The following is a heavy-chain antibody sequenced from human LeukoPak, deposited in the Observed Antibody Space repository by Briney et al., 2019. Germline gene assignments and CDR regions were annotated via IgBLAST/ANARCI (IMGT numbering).Heavy chain of an antibody. D-gene: IGHD6-13*01. CDR1: GFTFSDYY. CDR2: IRSRGRTI. Sequence: GGSLRLSCAASGFTFSDYYMSWIRQAPGRGLEWVSYIRSRGRTIFYGDSVKGRFTISRENATNSLYLQMNSLRAEDTAVYYCASQLGDASDIWGQGTTVTVSS. J-gene: IGHJ3*02. V-gene: IGHV3-11*04. CDR3: ASQLGDASDI.